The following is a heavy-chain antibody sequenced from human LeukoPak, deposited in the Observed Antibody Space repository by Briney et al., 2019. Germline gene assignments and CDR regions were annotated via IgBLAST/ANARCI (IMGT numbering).Heavy chain of an antibody. V-gene: IGHV5-51*01. CDR1: GYSFSNHW. J-gene: IGHJ4*02. D-gene: IGHD4-23*01. CDR2: IYPSDSTT. CDR3: ARRARYGSRHVDS. Sequence: GESLKISCKGSGYSFSNHWIGWVRQMPGRGLEWMGIIYPSDSTTYYTTSFKGQVTISVDKSIDTAYLQWGSLKASDSAIYYCARRARYGSRHVDSWGQGTLVTVSS.